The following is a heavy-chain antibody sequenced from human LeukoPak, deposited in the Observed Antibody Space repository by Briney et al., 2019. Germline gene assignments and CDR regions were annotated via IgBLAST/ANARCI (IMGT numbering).Heavy chain of an antibody. J-gene: IGHJ1*01. V-gene: IGHV4-59*01. CDR2: IYYSGST. D-gene: IGHD2-8*01. CDR1: GGSISSYY. CDR3: ARAARYCTNGVCYQRAEYFQH. Sequence: SETLSLTCTVSGGSISSYYWSWIRQPAGKGLEWIGYIYYSGSTNYNPSLKSRVTISVDTSKNQFSLKLSSVTAADTAVYYCARAARYCTNGVCYQRAEYFQHWGQGTLVTVSS.